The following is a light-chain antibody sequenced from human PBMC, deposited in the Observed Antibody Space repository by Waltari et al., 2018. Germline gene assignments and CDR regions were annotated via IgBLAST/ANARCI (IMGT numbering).Light chain of an antibody. CDR2: GAS. CDR3: QMYVRLPVT. J-gene: IGKJ1*01. V-gene: IGKV3-20*01. Sequence: EIVLTQSPGTLSLSPGERATLSCRASQSVSRVLAWYQQRPGQAPRLLIDGASNRATGIPDSFSGSGSGTDFNLTISRLEPEDFAMYYCQMYVRLPVTFGQGTKVEIK. CDR1: QSVSRV.